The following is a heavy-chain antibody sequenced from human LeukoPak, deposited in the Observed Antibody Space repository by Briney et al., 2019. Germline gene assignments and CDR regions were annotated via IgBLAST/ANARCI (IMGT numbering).Heavy chain of an antibody. CDR2: ISRSSTTI. J-gene: IGHJ4*02. CDR3: AKNDILTGYYGRIDY. CDR1: GFIFSSYS. V-gene: IGHV3-48*01. D-gene: IGHD3-9*01. Sequence: GGSLRLSCAASGFIFSSYSMNWVRQAPGKGLEWVSYISRSSTTIYYADSVKGRFTISRDNVKNSLYLQMNSLRVEDTAVYYCAKNDILTGYYGRIDYWGQGTLVTVSS.